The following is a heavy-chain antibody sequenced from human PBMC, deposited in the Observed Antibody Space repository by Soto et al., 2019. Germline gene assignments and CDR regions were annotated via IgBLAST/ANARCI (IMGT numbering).Heavy chain of an antibody. CDR2: ISSSSSYI. J-gene: IGHJ6*02. CDR3: ARDGVGTSSLIVPKDYYYYGMDV. D-gene: IGHD2-2*01. CDR1: GFTVSSSS. V-gene: IGHV3-21*01. Sequence: GSLRLSCAASGFTVSSSSMNWVRQAPGKGLEWVSSISSSSSYIYYADSVKGRFTISRDNAKNSLYLQMNSLRAEDTAVYYCARDGVGTSSLIVPKDYYYYGMDVWGQGTTVTVSS.